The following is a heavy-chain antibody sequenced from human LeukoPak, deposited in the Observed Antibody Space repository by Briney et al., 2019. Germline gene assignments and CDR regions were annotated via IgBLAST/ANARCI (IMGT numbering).Heavy chain of an antibody. V-gene: IGHV4-34*01. CDR3: ARVGACSGGSCYEDY. J-gene: IGHJ4*02. CDR2: IYYSGST. D-gene: IGHD2-15*01. CDR1: GGSFRGYY. Sequence: SETLSLTCAVYGGSFRGYYWGWIRQPPGKGLEWIGSIYYSGSTYYTPSLKSRVTISVVTSKNQFSLELNSVTAADTAVYYCARVGACSGGSCYEDYWGQGTLVTVSS.